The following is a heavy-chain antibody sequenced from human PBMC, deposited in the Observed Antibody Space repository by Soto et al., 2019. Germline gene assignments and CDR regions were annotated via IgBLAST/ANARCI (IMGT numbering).Heavy chain of an antibody. D-gene: IGHD4-17*01. CDR3: ARSTAKRYGMDG. CDR2: IIPFLGIT. J-gene: IGHJ6*02. Sequence: QVQLVQSGAEVKKPGSSVKVSCKASGGTFSSYTISWVRQAPGQGLEWMGRIIPFLGITNYAQKFQGRVTITAHKSTSTAYMELSSLSSEDTAVYYCARSTAKRYGMDGWGQGTTVTVAS. V-gene: IGHV1-69*02. CDR1: GGTFSSYT.